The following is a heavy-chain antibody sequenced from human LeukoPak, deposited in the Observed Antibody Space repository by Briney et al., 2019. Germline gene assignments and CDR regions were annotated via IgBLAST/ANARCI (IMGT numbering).Heavy chain of an antibody. CDR3: ARGGSGGRAFDI. J-gene: IGHJ3*02. CDR2: TYYRSKWFN. CDR1: GDXVSSNSAA. V-gene: IGHV6-1*01. D-gene: IGHD3-10*01. Sequence: SQTLSLTCGISGDXVSSNSAAWNWIRQSPSRGLECMGRTYYRSKWFNDYAVSVKGRIIIDPDTSKNQFSLQLNSVTPEDTAVYYCARGGSGGRAFDIWGQGTMVTVSS.